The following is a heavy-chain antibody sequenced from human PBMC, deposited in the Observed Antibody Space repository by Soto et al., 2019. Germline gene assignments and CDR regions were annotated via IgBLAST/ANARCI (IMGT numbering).Heavy chain of an antibody. CDR2: IYYSGST. CDR3: ARERVYSNYRYFDY. J-gene: IGHJ4*02. CDR1: GGSISSGGYY. Sequence: SETLSLTCTVSGGSISSGGYYWSWIRQHPGKGLEWIGYIYYSGSTYYNPSLKSRVTISVDTSKNQFSLKLSSVTAADTAVYYCARERVYSNYRYFDYWVQGTLVTVS. D-gene: IGHD4-4*01. V-gene: IGHV4-31*03.